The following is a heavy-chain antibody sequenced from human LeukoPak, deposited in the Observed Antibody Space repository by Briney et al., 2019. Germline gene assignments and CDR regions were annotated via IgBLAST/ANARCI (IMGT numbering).Heavy chain of an antibody. D-gene: IGHD2-8*02. Sequence: QPGGSLRLSCAASGFTFSSYALSWVRQAPGKGLEWVSAISGGADSTYYADSVQGRFTISRHNSKNTLYLQMNSLRAEDTAVYYCARRPHTGRDYWGQGTLVTVSS. V-gene: IGHV3-23*01. CDR1: GFTFSSYA. CDR2: ISGGADST. CDR3: ARRPHTGRDY. J-gene: IGHJ4*02.